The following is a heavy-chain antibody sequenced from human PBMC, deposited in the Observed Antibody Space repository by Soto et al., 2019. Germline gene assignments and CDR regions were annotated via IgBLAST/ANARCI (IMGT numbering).Heavy chain of an antibody. CDR1: GFTFSSYA. CDR3: TLYCSGVTCSGH. D-gene: IGHD2-15*01. V-gene: IGHV3-23*01. Sequence: EVQLLESGGGLVQPGGSLRLSCAASGFTFSSYAMTWVRRAPGKGLDWVAAISDSGGSTYYADSVKGRFTISRDNSKNTVYLQMSSLRAEDTAVYYCTLYCSGVTCSGHWGQGTLVTVSS. CDR2: ISDSGGST. J-gene: IGHJ4*02.